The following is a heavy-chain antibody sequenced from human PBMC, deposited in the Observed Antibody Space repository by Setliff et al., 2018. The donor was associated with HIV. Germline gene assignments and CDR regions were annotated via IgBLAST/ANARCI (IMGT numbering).Heavy chain of an antibody. CDR3: ARGRGRITMLQGVTTFEYYMDV. CDR1: GGSFNGYY. V-gene: IGHV4-34*01. Sequence: PSETLSLTCAVYGGSFNGYYWSWIRQPPGKGLEWIGEINHSGSTNYNPSLKSRVTISLDTSKNQFSLKLSSVTAADTAVYYCARGRGRITMLQGVTTFEYYMDVGDKGTTVTVSS. CDR2: INHSGST. J-gene: IGHJ6*03. D-gene: IGHD3-10*01.